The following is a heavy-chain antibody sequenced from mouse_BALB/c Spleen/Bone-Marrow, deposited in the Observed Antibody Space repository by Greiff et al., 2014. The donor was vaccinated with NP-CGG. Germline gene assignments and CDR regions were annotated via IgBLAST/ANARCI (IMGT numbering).Heavy chain of an antibody. CDR3: KRSRAYYGNYGAMDY. J-gene: IGHJ4*01. V-gene: IGHV1S53*02. CDR2: ISPGNGDI. CDR1: GYTFTDHA. Sequence: VQLQQSDAELVKPGASVKISCKASGYTFTDHAIHWVKQKPEQGLEWIRYISPGNGDIKYNEKFKGKATLTADKSSSTAYMQLNSLTSEDSAVYFCKRSRAYYGNYGAMDYWGQGTSVTVSS. D-gene: IGHD2-10*01.